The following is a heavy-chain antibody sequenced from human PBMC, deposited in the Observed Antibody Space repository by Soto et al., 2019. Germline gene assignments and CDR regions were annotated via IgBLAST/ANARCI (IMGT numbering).Heavy chain of an antibody. D-gene: IGHD3-3*01. CDR2: IYYSGST. Sequence: SETLSLTCTVSGGSISSSSYYWGWIRQPPGKGLEWIGSIYYSGSTYYNPSLKSRVTTSVDTSKNHFSPKLSFVTAADTALYYCASIRLITIFGVIPHWFDPWGQGTLVTVSS. CDR1: GGSISSSSYY. CDR3: ASIRLITIFGVIPHWFDP. V-gene: IGHV4-39*01. J-gene: IGHJ5*02.